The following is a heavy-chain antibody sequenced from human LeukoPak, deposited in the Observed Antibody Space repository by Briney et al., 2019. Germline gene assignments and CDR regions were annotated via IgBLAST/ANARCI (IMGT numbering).Heavy chain of an antibody. D-gene: IGHD3-9*01. CDR2: IYYSGIT. CDR3: ARLRGYLDLGYFDYLFDY. V-gene: IGHV4-59*01. J-gene: IGHJ4*02. Sequence: SETLSLTCTVSGGSISRYYWSWIRQPPGKGLEWIGYIYYSGITNYNPSLKSRVTISVDTSKNQFSLKLSPVTAADTAVYYCARLRGYLDLGYFDYLFDYWGQGTLVTVSS. CDR1: GGSISRYY.